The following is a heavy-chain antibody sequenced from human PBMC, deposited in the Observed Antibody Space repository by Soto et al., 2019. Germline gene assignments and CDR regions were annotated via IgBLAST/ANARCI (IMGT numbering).Heavy chain of an antibody. D-gene: IGHD3-22*01. J-gene: IGHJ4*02. V-gene: IGHV2-5*02. CDR1: GFSLSTSGVG. CDR2: IYWDDDK. Sequence: QITLKESGPTLVKPTQTLTLTCTFSGFSLSTSGVGVGWIRQPPEKALEWLALIYWDDDKRYSPSLKNRLTITKDTAKNQVVLTMTNMDPVDTATYYCARDRSGYYGFDYWGQGTLVTVSS. CDR3: ARDRSGYYGFDY.